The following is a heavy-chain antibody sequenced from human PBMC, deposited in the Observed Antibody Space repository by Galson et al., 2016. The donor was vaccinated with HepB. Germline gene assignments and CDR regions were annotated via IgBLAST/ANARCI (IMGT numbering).Heavy chain of an antibody. CDR3: ASKQWSSKSHYSNALDV. CDR1: GGSVSSPTW. V-gene: IGHV4-4*02. J-gene: IGHJ6*01. CDR2: SYHSGTT. Sequence: SETLSLTCSVSGGSVSSPTWWSWVRQSPGKGLEWIGESYHSGTTNYNPSFRRRANIWVDKSKNQFALRLTSMTAADTAVYFCASKQWSSKSHYSNALDVWGQGTAVTVSS. D-gene: IGHD3-10*01.